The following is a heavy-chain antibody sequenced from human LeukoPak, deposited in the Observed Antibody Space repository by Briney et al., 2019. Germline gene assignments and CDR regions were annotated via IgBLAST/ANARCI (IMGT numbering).Heavy chain of an antibody. J-gene: IGHJ6*03. D-gene: IGHD1-26*01. V-gene: IGHV3-49*04. CDR3: TRGVSGSYHYYYYYMDV. CDR1: GFTFGDYA. Sequence: GGSLRLSCTASGFTFGDYAMSWVRQAPGKGLEWVGLIRSKAYGGTTEYAASVKGRFTISRDDSKSIAYLQMNSLKTEDTAVYYCTRGVSGSYHYYYYYMDVWGKGTTVTVSS. CDR2: IRSKAYGGTT.